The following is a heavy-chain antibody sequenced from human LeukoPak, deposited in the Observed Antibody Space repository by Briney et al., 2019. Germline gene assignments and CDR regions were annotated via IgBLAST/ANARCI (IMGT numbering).Heavy chain of an antibody. CDR2: INPNSGGT. Sequence: ASVKVSCKASGYTFTGYYMHWVRQAPGQGLEWMGWINPNSGGTNYAQKFQGRVTMTRDTSISTAYMELSRLRSDDTAVYYCARGNFRVGATPFCDYWGQGTLVTVSS. J-gene: IGHJ4*02. CDR3: ARGNFRVGATPFCDY. CDR1: GYTFTGYY. D-gene: IGHD1-26*01. V-gene: IGHV1-2*02.